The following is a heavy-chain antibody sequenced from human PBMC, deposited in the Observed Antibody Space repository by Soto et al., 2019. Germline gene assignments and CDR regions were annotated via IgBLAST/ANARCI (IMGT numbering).Heavy chain of an antibody. CDR3: VYYSGSSCYYFDY. CDR2: ISGSGSGT. Sequence: GGSLRLSCAASGFTFSSYAMSWVRQTPGKGLEWVSAISGSGSGTYYADSVKGRFTISRDNSKNALYLQMNNLRAEDTALYSCVYYSGSSCYYFDYRGKGTLGTVSS. J-gene: IGHJ4*02. CDR1: GFTFSSYA. D-gene: IGHD2-15*01. V-gene: IGHV3-23*01.